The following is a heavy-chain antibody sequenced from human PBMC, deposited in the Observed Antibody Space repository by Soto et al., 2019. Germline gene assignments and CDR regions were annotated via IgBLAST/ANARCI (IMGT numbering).Heavy chain of an antibody. D-gene: IGHD5-18*01. CDR3: ARAPGYSYGYN. Sequence: ASVKVSCKASGYSFTSYAMHWVRQAPGQRLEWMGWINAGNGNTKYSQKFQGRVTITRDTSASTAYMELSSLRSEDTAVYYCARAPGYSYGYNWGQATLVTVSS. CDR1: GYSFTSYA. V-gene: IGHV1-3*01. J-gene: IGHJ4*02. CDR2: INAGNGNT.